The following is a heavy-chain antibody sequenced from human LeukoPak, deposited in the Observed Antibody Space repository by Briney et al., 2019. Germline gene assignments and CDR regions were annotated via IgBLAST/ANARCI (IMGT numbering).Heavy chain of an antibody. CDR1: GYTFTGYY. Sequence: ASVKVSCKASGYTFTGYYMHWVRQAPGQGLEWMGWINPNSGGTNYAQKFQGRVTMTRDTSTSTVYMELSSLRSEDTAVYYCARGEYYDILTGNKPYYYYGMDVWGQGTTVTVSS. V-gene: IGHV1-2*02. CDR3: ARGEYYDILTGNKPYYYYGMDV. CDR2: INPNSGGT. D-gene: IGHD3-9*01. J-gene: IGHJ6*02.